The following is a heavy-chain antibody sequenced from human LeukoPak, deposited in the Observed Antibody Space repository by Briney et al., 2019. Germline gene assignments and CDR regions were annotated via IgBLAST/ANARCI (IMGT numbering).Heavy chain of an antibody. Sequence: GGSLTLSCAAAGITFIGSAMPWVRQPSGKGRDWVVRIRNKANTYATTYAASVKGRFTISRDDSKNTAYLQMNNLKTEDTAVYYCTRQGSVLTDYWGPGTLVTVSS. CDR3: TRQGSVLTDY. CDR1: GITFIGSA. CDR2: IRNKANTYAT. J-gene: IGHJ4*02. V-gene: IGHV3-73*01.